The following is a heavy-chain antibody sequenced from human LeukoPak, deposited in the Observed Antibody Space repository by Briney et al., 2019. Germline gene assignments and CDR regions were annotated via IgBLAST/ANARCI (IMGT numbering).Heavy chain of an antibody. Sequence: SVKVSCKASGGTFSSYAISWVRQAPGQGLEWMGGIIPIFGTANYAQKFQGRVTMTRNTSISTAYMELSSLRSEDTAVYYCARSGQLAAYYYYYYMDVWGKGTTVTVSS. J-gene: IGHJ6*03. V-gene: IGHV1-69*05. CDR1: GGTFSSYA. D-gene: IGHD6-6*01. CDR3: ARSGQLAAYYYYYYMDV. CDR2: IIPIFGTA.